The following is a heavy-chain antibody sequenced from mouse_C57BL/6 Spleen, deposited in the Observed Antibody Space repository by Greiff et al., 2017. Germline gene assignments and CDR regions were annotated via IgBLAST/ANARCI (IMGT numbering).Heavy chain of an antibody. V-gene: IGHV5-4*01. D-gene: IGHD2-3*01. Sequence: EVKVVESGGGLVKPGGSLKLSCAASGFTFSSYAMSWVRQTPEKRLEWVATISDGGSYTYYPDNVKGRFTISRDNAKNNLYLQMSHLKSEDTAMYYCARESIYDGYFYWGQGTLVTVSA. J-gene: IGHJ3*01. CDR2: ISDGGSYT. CDR1: GFTFSSYA. CDR3: ARESIYDGYFY.